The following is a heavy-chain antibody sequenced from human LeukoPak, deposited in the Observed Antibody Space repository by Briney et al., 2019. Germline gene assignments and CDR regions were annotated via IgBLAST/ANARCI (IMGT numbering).Heavy chain of an antibody. CDR2: IHYSGNT. D-gene: IGHD6-19*01. CDR1: GGSISSTSYY. Sequence: SEALSPTCTVSGGSISSTSYYWGWIRQPPGKGLEWIGSIHYSGNTYYNPSLKSRVTISVDTSKNQFSLRLNSVTAADTAVYYCARSEQWLVPLDHWGQGTLVTVSS. CDR3: ARSEQWLVPLDH. V-gene: IGHV4-39*07. J-gene: IGHJ4*02.